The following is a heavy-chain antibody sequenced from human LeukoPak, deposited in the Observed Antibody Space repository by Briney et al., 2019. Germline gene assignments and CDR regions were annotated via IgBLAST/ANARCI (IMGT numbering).Heavy chain of an antibody. V-gene: IGHV4-59*01. CDR3: ARAGRWLPSFDY. J-gene: IGHJ4*02. Sequence: SETLSLTCTVSGGSISSYYWSWIRQPPGKGLEWIGYIYYSGSTNYNPSLKSRVTISVDTSKNQFSLKLSSVTAADTAVYYCARAGRWLPSFDYWGQGTLVNVSS. CDR2: IYYSGST. D-gene: IGHD5-24*01. CDR1: GGSISSYY.